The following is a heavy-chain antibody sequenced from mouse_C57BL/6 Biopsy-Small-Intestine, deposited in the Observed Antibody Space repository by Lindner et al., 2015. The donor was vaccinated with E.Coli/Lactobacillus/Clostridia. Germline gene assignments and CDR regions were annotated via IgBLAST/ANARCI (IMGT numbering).Heavy chain of an antibody. V-gene: IGHV1-81*01. CDR3: ARSYYGSSYPYAMDY. CDR2: IYPRSGNT. CDR1: GYTFTSYG. Sequence: VQLQESGAELARPGASVKLSCEASGYTFTSYGISWVKQRTGQGLEWIGEIYPRSGNTYYNEKFKGKATLTADKSSSTAYMELRSLTSEDSAVYFCARSYYGSSYPYAMDYWGQGTSVTVSS. D-gene: IGHD1-1*01. J-gene: IGHJ4*01.